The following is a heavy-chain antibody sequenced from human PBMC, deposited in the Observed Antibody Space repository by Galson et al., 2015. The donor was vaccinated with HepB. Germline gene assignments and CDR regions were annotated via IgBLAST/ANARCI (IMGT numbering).Heavy chain of an antibody. V-gene: IGHV1-46*03. CDR3: GRGMDSSGWGFDY. CDR2: INPYGGST. D-gene: IGHD6-19*01. CDR1: GFPFTSYY. Sequence: SVKASCKASGFPFTSYYIHWLRQAPGQGLEWMGVINPYGGSTTYSRNFQGGLTMTRDTSTSTVYMELSSLKYEDTAVYYCGRGMDSSGWGFDYWGQGTLVSVSS. J-gene: IGHJ4*02.